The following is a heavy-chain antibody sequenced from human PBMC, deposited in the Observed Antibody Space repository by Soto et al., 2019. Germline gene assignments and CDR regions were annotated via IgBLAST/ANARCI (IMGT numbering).Heavy chain of an antibody. CDR3: AGGVTMVRGVIITFLRRWLDP. J-gene: IGHJ5*02. CDR2: INPSGGST. V-gene: IGHV1-46*01. Sequence: ASVKVSCKASGYTFTSYYMHWVRQAPGQGLEWMGIINPSGGSTSYAQKFQGRVTMTRDTSTSTVYMELSSLRSEDTAVYYCAGGVTMVRGVIITFLRRWLDPCGQGTPVTVS. CDR1: GYTFTSYY. D-gene: IGHD3-10*01.